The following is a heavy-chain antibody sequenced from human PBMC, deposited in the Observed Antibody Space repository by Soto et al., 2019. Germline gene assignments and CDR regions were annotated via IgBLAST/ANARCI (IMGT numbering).Heavy chain of an antibody. D-gene: IGHD3-9*01. Sequence: QVQLVESGGGVVQPGRSLRLSCAASGFTFSSYGMHWVRQAPGKGLEWVAVIWYDGSNKYYADSVKGRFTISRDKSKNTLYLQMNSLRAEDTAVYYCARDRVRTGYHLLDYWGQGTLVTVSS. J-gene: IGHJ4*02. V-gene: IGHV3-33*01. CDR3: ARDRVRTGYHLLDY. CDR1: GFTFSSYG. CDR2: IWYDGSNK.